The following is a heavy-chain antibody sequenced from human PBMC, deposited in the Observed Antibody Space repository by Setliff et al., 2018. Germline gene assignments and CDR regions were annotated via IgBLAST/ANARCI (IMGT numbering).Heavy chain of an antibody. CDR1: GFTFSSYW. D-gene: IGHD6-25*01. CDR3: ARSRRPRRLQSDFDH. Sequence: PGGSLRLSCAASGFTFSSYWMSWVRQAPGKGLEWVAQIKQDGSEKYYVDSVKGRFTISRDNAKNSLYLQTDSLRAEDTAVYYCARSRRPRRLQSDFDHWGQGTLVTVSS. V-gene: IGHV3-7*03. CDR2: IKQDGSEK. J-gene: IGHJ4*02.